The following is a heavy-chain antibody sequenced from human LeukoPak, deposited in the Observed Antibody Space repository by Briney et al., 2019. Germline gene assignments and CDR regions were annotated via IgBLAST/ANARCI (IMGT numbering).Heavy chain of an antibody. CDR3: AREGNYYDSSGYYTGYFDY. J-gene: IGHJ4*02. CDR2: IWYDGSNK. Sequence: GGSLRLSCAASGFTFSSYGMHWVRQAPGKGLEWVAVIWYDGSNKYYADSVKGRFTISRDNSKNTLYLQMNSLRAEDTAVYYCAREGNYYDSSGYYTGYFDYWGQGTLVTVSS. V-gene: IGHV3-33*01. D-gene: IGHD3-22*01. CDR1: GFTFSSYG.